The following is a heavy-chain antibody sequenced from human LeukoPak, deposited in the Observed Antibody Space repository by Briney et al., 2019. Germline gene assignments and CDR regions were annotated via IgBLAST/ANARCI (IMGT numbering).Heavy chain of an antibody. Sequence: GESLKISCKGSGYSFTNYWIGWVRQTPGKGLEWMGIIFPGDSHTRYSPSFQGQVTMSADKSISTAYLQWSSLRASDTAMYYCARSSVNWFDPWGQGTLVTVSS. CDR1: GYSFTNYW. CDR3: ARSSVNWFDP. D-gene: IGHD3-3*01. CDR2: IFPGDSHT. J-gene: IGHJ5*02. V-gene: IGHV5-51*01.